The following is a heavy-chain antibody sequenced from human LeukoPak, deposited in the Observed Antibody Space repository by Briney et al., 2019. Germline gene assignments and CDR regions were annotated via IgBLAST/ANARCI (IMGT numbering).Heavy chain of an antibody. Sequence: GGSLRLSCAASGFTFSSYAMHWVRQAPGKGLEWVAVISYDGSNKYYADSVKGRFTISRDNSKNTLYLQMNSLRAEDTAVYYCATAGYYDFWSGYSPADYWGQGTLVTVSS. CDR3: ATAGYYDFWSGYSPADY. CDR2: ISYDGSNK. CDR1: GFTFSSYA. V-gene: IGHV3-30-3*01. D-gene: IGHD3-3*01. J-gene: IGHJ4*02.